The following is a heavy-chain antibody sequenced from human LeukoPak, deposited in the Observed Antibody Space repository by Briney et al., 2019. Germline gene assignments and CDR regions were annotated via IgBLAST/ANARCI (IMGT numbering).Heavy chain of an antibody. J-gene: IGHJ4*02. CDR2: INTDGSST. D-gene: IGHD3-9*01. Sequence: GGSLRLSCAASGFTFSSYWMHWVRQAPGKGLVWVSRINTDGSSTSYADSVKGRFTISRDNAKNTLYPQMNSLRAEDTAVYYCAKEIDGYYDILTGYYRDHYWGQGTLVTVSS. V-gene: IGHV3-74*01. CDR1: GFTFSSYW. CDR3: AKEIDGYYDILTGYYRDHY.